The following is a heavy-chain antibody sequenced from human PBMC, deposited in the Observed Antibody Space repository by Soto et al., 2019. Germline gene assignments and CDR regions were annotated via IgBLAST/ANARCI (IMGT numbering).Heavy chain of an antibody. V-gene: IGHV1-46*01. CDR2: INPSGGST. D-gene: IGHD4-17*01. CDR1: GYTVTSYY. J-gene: IGHJ4*02. Sequence: QVQLVQSGAEVKKPGASVKVACKASGYTVTSYYMHWVRQAPGQGLEWMGIINPSGGSTSYAQKFQGRVTMTRDTSTSTVYMELSSLRSEDTAVYFCARYDYGGNSIAYCGQGTLVTVSS. CDR3: ARYDYGGNSIAY.